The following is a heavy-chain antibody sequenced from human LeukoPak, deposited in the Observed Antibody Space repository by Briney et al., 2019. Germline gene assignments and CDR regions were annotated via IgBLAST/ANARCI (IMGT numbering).Heavy chain of an antibody. V-gene: IGHV3-21*01. D-gene: IGHD5-18*01. Sequence: GGYLRLSCAASGFTFSSYSMNWVRQAPGKGPEWVSSISSSSSYIYYADSVKGRFTISRDNAKNSLYLQMNSLRAEDTAVYYCARDSGYSHGSLDYWGQGTLVTVSS. CDR3: ARDSGYSHGSLDY. CDR2: ISSSSSYI. CDR1: GFTFSSYS. J-gene: IGHJ4*02.